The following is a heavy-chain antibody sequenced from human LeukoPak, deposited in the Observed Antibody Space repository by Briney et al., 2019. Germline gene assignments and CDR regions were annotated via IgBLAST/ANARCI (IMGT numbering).Heavy chain of an antibody. Sequence: EGSLRLSCAASGFTFSSYAMSWVRQAPGKGLEWVSAISGSGGSTYYADSVKGRFTISRDNSKNTLYLQMNSLRAEDTAVYYCAKGTGVRGALGAFDIWGQGTMVTVSS. D-gene: IGHD3-10*01. V-gene: IGHV3-23*01. J-gene: IGHJ3*02. CDR1: GFTFSSYA. CDR3: AKGTGVRGALGAFDI. CDR2: ISGSGGST.